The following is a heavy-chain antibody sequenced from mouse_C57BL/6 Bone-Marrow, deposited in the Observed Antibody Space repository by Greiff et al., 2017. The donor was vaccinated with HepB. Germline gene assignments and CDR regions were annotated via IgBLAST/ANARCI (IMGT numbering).Heavy chain of an antibody. CDR3: ASYGSSYFDY. CDR1: GYTFTDYY. CDR2: INPYNGGT. V-gene: IGHV1-19*01. D-gene: IGHD1-1*01. Sequence: EVQLQQSGPVLVKPGASVKMSCKASGYTFTDYYMNWVKQSHGKSLEWIGVINPYNGGTSYNQKFKGKATLTVDKSSSTAYMELNSLTSEDSAVYYCASYGSSYFDYWGQGTTLTVSS. J-gene: IGHJ2*01.